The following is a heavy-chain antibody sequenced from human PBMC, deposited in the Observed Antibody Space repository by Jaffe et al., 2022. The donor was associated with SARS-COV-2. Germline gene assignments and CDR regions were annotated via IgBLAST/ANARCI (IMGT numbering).Heavy chain of an antibody. V-gene: IGHV1-3*01. CDR3: AREGVGSPINSRFKKVVEFGEELPPAETVHFYYYMDV. CDR1: GYTFTTYA. Sequence: QVQLVQSGAEVKKPGASVKVSCKASGYTFTTYALFWVRQAPGQRLEWVGWINGGNGSTKYSQNFQGRVTITRDTSATTAYMELSSLRSEDTAVYYCAREGVGSPINSRFKKVVEFGEELPPAETVHFYYYMDVWGTGTTVTVSS. CDR2: INGGNGST. D-gene: IGHD3-10*01. J-gene: IGHJ6*03.